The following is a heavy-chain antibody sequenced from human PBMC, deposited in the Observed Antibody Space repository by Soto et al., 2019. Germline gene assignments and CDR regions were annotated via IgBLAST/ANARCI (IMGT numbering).Heavy chain of an antibody. V-gene: IGHV4-38-2*02. CDR2: IYHSGST. CDR1: GYSISSGYY. CDR3: ARDNLWYGAYYYYYYGMDV. D-gene: IGHD1-26*01. J-gene: IGHJ6*02. Sequence: NPSETLSLTCAVSGYSISSGYYWGWIRQPPGKGLEWIGSIYHSGSTYYNPSLKSRVTISVDTSKNQFSLKLSSVTAADTAVYYCARDNLWYGAYYYYYYGMDVWGQGTTVTVSS.